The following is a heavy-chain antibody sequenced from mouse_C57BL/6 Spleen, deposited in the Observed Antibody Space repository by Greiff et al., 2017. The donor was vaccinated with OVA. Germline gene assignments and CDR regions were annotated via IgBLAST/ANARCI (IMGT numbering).Heavy chain of an antibody. CDR3: GRHPLQGFDY. V-gene: IGHV10-1*01. CDR1: GFCFNTYA. D-gene: IGHD6-1*01. J-gene: IGHJ2*01. Sequence: EAGGGLVQPKGSLKLSCAAPGFCFNTYAMNWVRQAPGKGLEWAALIRSKCNNYATYYDESLKDRFTISRDDSESMLYLQMDNVTAEDTAISYCGRHPLQGFDYWGQGTTLTVSS. CDR2: IRSKCNNYAT.